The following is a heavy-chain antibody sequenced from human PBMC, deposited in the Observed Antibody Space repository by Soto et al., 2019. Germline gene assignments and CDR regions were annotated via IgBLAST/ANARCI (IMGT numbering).Heavy chain of an antibody. Sequence: GGSLRLSCAASGFTFSSYAMSWVRQAPGKGLEWVSAISGSGGSTYYADSVKGRFTISRDNSKNTLYLQMNSLRAEDTAVYYCANSIMITFGGVIVHYYFDYWGQGTLVTVSS. D-gene: IGHD3-16*02. CDR2: ISGSGGST. J-gene: IGHJ4*02. CDR1: GFTFSSYA. V-gene: IGHV3-23*01. CDR3: ANSIMITFGGVIVHYYFDY.